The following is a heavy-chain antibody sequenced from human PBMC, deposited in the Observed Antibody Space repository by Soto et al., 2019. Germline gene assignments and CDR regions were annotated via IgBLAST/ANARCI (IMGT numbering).Heavy chain of an antibody. CDR2: IYYSGST. D-gene: IGHD1-26*01. CDR1: GGSISSYY. V-gene: IGHV4-59*01. Sequence: PSETLSLTCTVPGGSISSYYWSWIRQPPGKGLEWIGYIYYSGSTNYNPSLKSRVTISVDTSKNQFSLKLSSVTAADTAVYYCARTTLSGSYSEIAFDPWGQGTLVTVS. J-gene: IGHJ5*02. CDR3: ARTTLSGSYSEIAFDP.